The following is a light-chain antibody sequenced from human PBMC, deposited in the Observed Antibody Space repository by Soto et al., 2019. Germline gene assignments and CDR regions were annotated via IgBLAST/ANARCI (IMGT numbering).Light chain of an antibody. CDR1: QSVSSY. J-gene: IGKJ1*01. Sequence: ELVMTQAPATLSLSPGERATLSCRASQSVSSYLAWYQQKPGQAPRLLIYDASNGATGIPARFSGSGSGTDFTLTISSLQPEDFATYYCQQSYSSPPTFGQGTKVDIK. CDR2: DAS. V-gene: IGKV3-11*01. CDR3: QQSYSSPPT.